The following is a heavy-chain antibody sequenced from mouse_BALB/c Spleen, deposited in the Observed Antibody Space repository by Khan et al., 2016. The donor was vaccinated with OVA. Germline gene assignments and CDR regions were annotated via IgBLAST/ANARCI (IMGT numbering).Heavy chain of an antibody. D-gene: IGHD2-13*01. Sequence: VQLQQSGPELMTPGASVKISCKASGYSFTSYYIHWIMQSHGKGLEWIGYIDPGSGGITYNQNFKGKATLTVDKSSSTAYIYFSSLTSEDSAVYYCTRRGDVGWFTYWGQGTLVTVSA. CDR2: IDPGSGGI. V-gene: IGHV1-42*01. CDR1: GYSFTSYY. J-gene: IGHJ3*01. CDR3: TRRGDVGWFTY.